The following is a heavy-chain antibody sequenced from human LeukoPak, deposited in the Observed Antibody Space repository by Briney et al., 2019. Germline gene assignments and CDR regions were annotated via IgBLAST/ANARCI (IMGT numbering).Heavy chain of an antibody. J-gene: IGHJ4*02. D-gene: IGHD3-22*01. CDR2: ISAYNGNT. CDR1: GYTFTSYG. V-gene: IGHV1-18*01. CDR3: ARVEGYDSSGYYFGY. Sequence: GASVKVSCKASGYTFTSYGISWVRQAPGQGLEWMGWISAYNGNTNYAQKLQGRVTMTRDTSTSTVYMELSSLRSEDTAVYYCARVEGYDSSGYYFGYWGQGTLVTVSS.